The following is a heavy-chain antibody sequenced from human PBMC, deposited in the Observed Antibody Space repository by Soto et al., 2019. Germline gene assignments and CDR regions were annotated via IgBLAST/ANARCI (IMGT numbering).Heavy chain of an antibody. Sequence: GGSLRLSCSASGFTFSSYWMTWVRQAPGKGLEWVANIKQGGSEKYYVDSVKGRFTISRDNAKNSLYLQMDSLRAEDTAVYYCAGGTGWIFDYWGQGTLVTVSS. J-gene: IGHJ4*02. D-gene: IGHD2-15*01. CDR2: IKQGGSEK. CDR1: GFTFSSYW. V-gene: IGHV3-7*01. CDR3: AGGTGWIFDY.